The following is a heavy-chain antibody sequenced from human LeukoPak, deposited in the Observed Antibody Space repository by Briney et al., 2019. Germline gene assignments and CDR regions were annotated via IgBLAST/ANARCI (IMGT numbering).Heavy chain of an antibody. V-gene: IGHV4-30-2*01. J-gene: IGHJ1*01. CDR1: GGSISSGGYS. CDR3: ARGNYGDNEEYFQH. CDR2: IYHSGST. Sequence: SETLSVTCAVSGGSISSGGYSWSWIRQPPGKGLEWIGYIYHSGSTYYNPSLKGRVTISVDRSKNQFSLKLSSVTAADTAVYYCARGNYGDNEEYFQHWGQGTLVTVSS. D-gene: IGHD1-7*01.